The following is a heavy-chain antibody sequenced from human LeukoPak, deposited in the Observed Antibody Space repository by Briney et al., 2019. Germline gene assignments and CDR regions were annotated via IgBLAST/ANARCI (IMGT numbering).Heavy chain of an antibody. CDR3: ARDTGVGIAASDLFDP. CDR1: GGSISSYF. J-gene: IGHJ5*02. D-gene: IGHD6-13*01. V-gene: IGHV4-59*01. CDR2: IYYSGST. Sequence: PSETLSLTCTVSGGSISSYFWSWIRQPPGKGLEWIGYIYYSGSTNYNPSLKSRVTISVDTSKNQFSLKLSSVTAADTAVYYCARDTGVGIAASDLFDPWGQGTLVTVSS.